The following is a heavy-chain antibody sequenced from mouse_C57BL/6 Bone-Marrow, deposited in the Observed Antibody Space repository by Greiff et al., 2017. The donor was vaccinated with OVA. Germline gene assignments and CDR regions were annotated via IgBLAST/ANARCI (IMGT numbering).Heavy chain of an antibody. CDR3: ARRGRTWGAWFAY. CDR2: SDPEDGEA. CDR1: GFTIKDYY. Sequence: EVQLQQSGAELVKPGASVKLSCTASGFTIKDYYMDGVKQRTEQGLEWIGRSDPEDGEAKYAPTFQGNATITADTAYNTACLQVSSLTSEDTAVYYCARRGRTWGAWFAYWGQGTLVTVSA. J-gene: IGHJ3*01. V-gene: IGHV14-2*01.